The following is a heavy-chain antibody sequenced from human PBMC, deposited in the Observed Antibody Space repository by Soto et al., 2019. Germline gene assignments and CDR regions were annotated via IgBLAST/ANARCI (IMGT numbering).Heavy chain of an antibody. Sequence: SETLSLTCTVSGGSISSYYWSWIRQPPGKGLEWIGYIYYSGSTNYNPSPKSRVTISVDTSKNQFSPKLSSVTAADTAVYYCARDMAYYYDSSGQFWEAFDIWGQGTMVTVSS. V-gene: IGHV4-59*12. CDR1: GGSISSYY. CDR3: ARDMAYYYDSSGQFWEAFDI. D-gene: IGHD3-22*01. J-gene: IGHJ3*02. CDR2: IYYSGST.